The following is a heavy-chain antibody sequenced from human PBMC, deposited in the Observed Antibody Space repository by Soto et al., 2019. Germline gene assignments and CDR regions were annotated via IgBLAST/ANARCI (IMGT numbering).Heavy chain of an antibody. V-gene: IGHV4-59*01. J-gene: IGHJ3*02. D-gene: IGHD1-26*01. Sequence: SETLSLTCTVPGGSISSYYWSWIRQPPGKGLEWIGYIYYSGSTNYNPSLKSRVTISVDTSKNQFSLKLSSVTAADTAVYYCARGGVGAIGYAFDIWGQGTMVTVSS. CDR2: IYYSGST. CDR3: ARGGVGAIGYAFDI. CDR1: GGSISSYY.